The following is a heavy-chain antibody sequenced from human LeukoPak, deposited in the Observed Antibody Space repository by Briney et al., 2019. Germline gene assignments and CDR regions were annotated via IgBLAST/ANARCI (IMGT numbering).Heavy chain of an antibody. CDR1: GGSISSSSYY. Sequence: PSETLSLTCTVSGGSISSSSYYWGWIRQPPGKGLEWIGSIYYSGSTYYNPSLKGRVTISVDTSKNQFSLKLSSVIAADTAVYYCARGRGYYYYYGMDVWGQGTTVTVSS. J-gene: IGHJ6*02. CDR2: IYYSGST. V-gene: IGHV4-39*01. CDR3: ARGRGYYYYYGMDV.